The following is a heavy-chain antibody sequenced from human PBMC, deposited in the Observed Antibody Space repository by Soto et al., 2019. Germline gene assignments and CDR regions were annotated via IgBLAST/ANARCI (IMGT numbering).Heavy chain of an antibody. CDR1: GGSISSYY. CDR3: ASDYATRGYFDL. CDR2: IYYSGST. Sequence: QVQLQESGPGLVKPSETLSLTCTVSGGSISSYYWSWIRQPPGKGLEWIGYIYYSGSTNYNPSLKSRVTISVDTSKNRFSLKLSSVAAADTAVYYCASDYATRGYFDLWGRGTLVTVSS. D-gene: IGHD4-17*01. V-gene: IGHV4-59*01. J-gene: IGHJ2*01.